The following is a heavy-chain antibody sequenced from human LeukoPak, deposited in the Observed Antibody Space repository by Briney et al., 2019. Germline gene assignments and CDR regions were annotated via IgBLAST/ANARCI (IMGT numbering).Heavy chain of an antibody. J-gene: IGHJ6*02. CDR1: GGSISSYY. V-gene: IGHV4-4*07. D-gene: IGHD3-10*01. Sequence: SETLSLTCTVSGGSISSYYWSWIRQPAGKGLEWIGRIYTSGSTNYNPSLKSRVTMSVDTFKNQFSLKLSSVTAADTAVYYCARVGFSITMVRGGHLGMDVWGQGTTVTVSS. CDR2: IYTSGST. CDR3: ARVGFSITMVRGGHLGMDV.